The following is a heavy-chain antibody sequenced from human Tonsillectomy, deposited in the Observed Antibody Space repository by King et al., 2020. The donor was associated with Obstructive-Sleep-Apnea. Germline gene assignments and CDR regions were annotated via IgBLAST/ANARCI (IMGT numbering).Heavy chain of an antibody. CDR3: AKSGGYSYVNWFDS. CDR1: GFTFDSYV. D-gene: IGHD5-18*01. Sequence: EVQLVESGGHLVQPGGSLRLSCAASGFTFDSYVMNWVRQAPGKGLEWVSSISGSGGSPYDADSVKGRFTISRDNSKNTSFLEMNSLRADDTAVYYCAKSGGYSYVNWFDSWGQGTLVTVSS. J-gene: IGHJ5*01. V-gene: IGHV3-23*04. CDR2: ISGSGGSP.